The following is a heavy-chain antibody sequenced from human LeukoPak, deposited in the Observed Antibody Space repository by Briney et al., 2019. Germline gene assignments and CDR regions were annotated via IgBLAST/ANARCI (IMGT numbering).Heavy chain of an antibody. J-gene: IGHJ4*02. D-gene: IGHD6-19*01. V-gene: IGHV4-4*07. CDR1: GASITSHS. CDR3: ARDPRGPTVAGDY. CDR2: IYTGENP. Sequence: PSETLSLTCTVSGASITSHSWSWIRHPAGMGLEWIGRIYTGENPSYNPSLKSRVTISLDKSKNQLSLNLSSVTAADTAIYYCARDPRGPTVAGDYWGQGTQVTVSS.